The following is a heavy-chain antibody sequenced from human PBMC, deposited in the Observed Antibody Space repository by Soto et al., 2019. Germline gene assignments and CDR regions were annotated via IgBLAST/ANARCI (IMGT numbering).Heavy chain of an antibody. J-gene: IGHJ5*02. CDR1: GFTFRNYG. V-gene: IGHV3-33*08. D-gene: IGHD6-13*01. Sequence: GGSLRLSCAASGFTFRNYGMHWVRQVPGKGLEWVAVIWYDGSNKYYADSVKGRFTISRDNAKNTLYLQMNSLRAEDTAVYYCARVGSSWSDNWGQGTLVTVSS. CDR3: ARVGSSWSDN. CDR2: IWYDGSNK.